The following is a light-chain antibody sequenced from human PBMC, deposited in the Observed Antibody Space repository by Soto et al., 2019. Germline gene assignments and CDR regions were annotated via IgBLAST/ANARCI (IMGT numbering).Light chain of an antibody. CDR3: QQYIDWPPYT. Sequence: EIVLTQSPDTLSLSPGESPTLSCRASQTVSRRLAWYQQRPGQAPRLLIYGASTRATGVSDRFSGSGSGTDLTLTISSLQSEDFAVYYCQQYIDWPPYTFGQGTKVDIK. CDR2: GAS. CDR1: QTVSRR. V-gene: IGKV3-15*01. J-gene: IGKJ2*01.